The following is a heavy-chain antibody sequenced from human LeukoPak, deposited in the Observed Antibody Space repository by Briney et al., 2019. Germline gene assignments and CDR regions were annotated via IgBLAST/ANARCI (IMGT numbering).Heavy chain of an antibody. V-gene: IGHV5-51*01. CDR1: GYTFSSSW. J-gene: IGHJ5*02. CDR3: ARLIVGSSSTGWFDP. CDR2: IYPGDSDT. D-gene: IGHD6-6*01. Sequence: GESLKISCKGSGYTFSSSWIGWVRQMPGKGLQWMGIIYPGDSDTTYSPSFQGQVTISADKSISTAYLQWSSLKASDTAIYYCARLIVGSSSTGWFDPWGQGTLVTVSS.